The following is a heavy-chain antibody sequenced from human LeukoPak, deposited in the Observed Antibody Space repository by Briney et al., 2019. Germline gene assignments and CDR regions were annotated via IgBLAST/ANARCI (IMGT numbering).Heavy chain of an antibody. CDR3: ATWADYYGSGSYVDY. CDR1: GGSFSGYY. V-gene: IGHV4-34*01. Sequence: PSETLSLTCAVYGGSFSGYYWSWIRQPPGKGLEWIGEINHSGSTNYNPSLKSRVTISVDTSKNQFSLKLSSVTAADTAVYYCATWADYYGSGSYVDYWAREPWSPSPQ. D-gene: IGHD3-10*01. CDR2: INHSGST. J-gene: IGHJ4*02.